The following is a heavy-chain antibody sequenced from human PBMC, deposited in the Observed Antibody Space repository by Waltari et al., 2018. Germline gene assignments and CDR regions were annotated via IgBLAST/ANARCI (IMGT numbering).Heavy chain of an antibody. CDR2: ISSRSSTI. CDR1: FSSYS. Sequence: FSSYSMNWVRQAPGKGLEWVSYISSRSSTIYYADSVKGRFTISRDNAKNSLYLQMNSLRAEDTAVYYCARRQWQGFDYWGQGTLVTVSS. CDR3: ARRQWQGFDY. V-gene: IGHV3-48*01. J-gene: IGHJ4*02. D-gene: IGHD6-19*01.